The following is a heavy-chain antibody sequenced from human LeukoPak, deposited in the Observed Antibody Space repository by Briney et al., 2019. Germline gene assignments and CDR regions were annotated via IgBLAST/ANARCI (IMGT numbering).Heavy chain of an antibody. CDR3: AREGTAVAGTTYYFDY. Sequence: PGTLSLTCAVSGGSISSSNWWSWVRQPPGKGLEWIGEIYHSGSTNYNPSLKSRATISVDKSKNQFSLKLSSMTAADTAVYYCAREGTAVAGTTYYFDYWGQGTLVTVSS. D-gene: IGHD6-19*01. V-gene: IGHV4-4*03. CDR1: GGSISSSNW. J-gene: IGHJ4*02. CDR2: IYHSGST.